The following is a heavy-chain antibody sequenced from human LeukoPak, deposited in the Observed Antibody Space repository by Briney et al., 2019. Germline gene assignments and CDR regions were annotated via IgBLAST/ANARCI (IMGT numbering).Heavy chain of an antibody. CDR3: TRLRRWYYFDY. CDR1: GASISSYF. V-gene: IGHV4-59*01. D-gene: IGHD5-24*01. Sequence: PSETLSLTCTVSGASISSYFWTWIRQSPGKGLEWIGYISNIGSTNYNPSLKSRVTISGDTSKNQFSLKLSSVTAADTAVYYCTRLRRWYYFDYWGQGTLVTVSS. J-gene: IGHJ4*02. CDR2: ISNIGST.